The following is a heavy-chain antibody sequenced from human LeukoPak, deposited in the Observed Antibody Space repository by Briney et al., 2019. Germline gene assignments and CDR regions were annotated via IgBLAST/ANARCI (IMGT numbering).Heavy chain of an antibody. CDR3: AKLISPYDY. CDR1: GFTFSVYA. Sequence: GGSLRLSCAASGFTFSVYAMHWVRQAPGKGLEWVAVISYDGSNKYYADSVKGRFTISRDNSKNTLYLQMNGLRPEDTAVYYCAKLISPYDYWGQGTLVTVSS. D-gene: IGHD5-24*01. CDR2: ISYDGSNK. V-gene: IGHV3-30*04. J-gene: IGHJ4*02.